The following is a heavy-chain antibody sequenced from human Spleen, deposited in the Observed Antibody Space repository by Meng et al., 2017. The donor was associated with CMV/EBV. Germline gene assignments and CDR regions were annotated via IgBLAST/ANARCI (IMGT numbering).Heavy chain of an antibody. CDR1: GFTFDDYA. Sequence: GGSLRLSCAASGFTFDDYAMHWVRQAPGKGLEWVSGINWNSGSIYYADSLKGRFTISRDDAKNSLYLQMNSLRAEDTAVYYCARVGGLRGKSFWDYYGMDVWGQGTTVTVSS. D-gene: IGHD4-23*01. CDR2: INWNSGSI. V-gene: IGHV3-9*01. J-gene: IGHJ6*02. CDR3: ARVGGLRGKSFWDYYGMDV.